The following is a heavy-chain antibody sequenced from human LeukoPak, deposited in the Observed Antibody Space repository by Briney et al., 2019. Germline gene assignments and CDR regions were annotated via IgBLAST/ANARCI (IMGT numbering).Heavy chain of an antibody. D-gene: IGHD1-26*01. CDR3: ARSDSGSYYHYFDY. Sequence: SETLSLTCTVSGGSISSYYWSWIRQPPGKGLEWIGYIYTSGSTNYNPSLESRVTISVDTSKNQFSLKLSSVTAADTAVYYCARSDSGSYYHYFDYWGQGTLVTVSS. J-gene: IGHJ4*02. CDR2: IYTSGST. CDR1: GGSISSYY. V-gene: IGHV4-4*09.